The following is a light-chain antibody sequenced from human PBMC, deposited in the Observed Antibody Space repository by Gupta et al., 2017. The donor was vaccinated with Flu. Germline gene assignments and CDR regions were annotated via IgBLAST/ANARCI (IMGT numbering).Light chain of an antibody. CDR2: GND. CDR3: QSYDSSLSALV. V-gene: IGLV1-40*01. J-gene: IGLJ2*01. CDR1: TSNIGASYA. Sequence: VTISCTGRTSNIGASYAVNWYQQLPGAAPKLLMFGNDNRPSGVPERVSGSRSGTSASLAITGLQAEDEGDYYCQSYDSSLSALVFGGGTKLTVL.